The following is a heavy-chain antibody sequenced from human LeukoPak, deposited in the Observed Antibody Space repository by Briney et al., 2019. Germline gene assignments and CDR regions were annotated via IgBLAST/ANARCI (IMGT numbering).Heavy chain of an antibody. CDR3: ARDRDYGKKYYYYYMDV. V-gene: IGHV3-7*03. J-gene: IGHJ6*03. CDR2: IKQDGSEK. Sequence: GGSLRLSCAASGFTFSSYWMSWVRQAPGKGLEWVANIKQDGSEKYYVDSVKGRFTISRDNAKNSLYLQMNSLRAEDTAVYYCARDRDYGKKYYYYYMDVWGKGTTVTISS. D-gene: IGHD4-17*01. CDR1: GFTFSSYW.